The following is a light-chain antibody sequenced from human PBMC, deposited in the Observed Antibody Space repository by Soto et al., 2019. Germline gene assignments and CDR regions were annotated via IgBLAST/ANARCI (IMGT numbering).Light chain of an antibody. CDR2: GAF. Sequence: EIVLTQSPATLSLSPGERATLSCRASPSVTNYLAWYQQKPGQPPRLLIYGAFNRAAGIPARFSGSGSGTEFTLTISSLEPEDSAVYYCKQRNIWPPVTFGQGTRLEIK. V-gene: IGKV3-11*01. CDR1: PSVTNY. J-gene: IGKJ5*01. CDR3: KQRNIWPPVT.